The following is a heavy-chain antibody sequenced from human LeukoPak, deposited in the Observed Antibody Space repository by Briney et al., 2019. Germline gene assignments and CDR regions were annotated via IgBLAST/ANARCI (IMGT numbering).Heavy chain of an antibody. CDR2: VSTYNGNT. CDR1: GYNFISYG. J-gene: IGHJ3*01. CDR3: ARSGYCSSSSCYRESDGLDF. D-gene: IGHD2-2*01. V-gene: IGHV1-18*01. Sequence: ASVKVSCKASGYNFISYGVSWVRQAPGQGLEWMGWVSTYNGNTNYAQNLQYRVTMTTDPAMSTAYMELTNLRSGDTAVYYCARSGYCSSSSCYRESDGLDFWGQGTMVTVSS.